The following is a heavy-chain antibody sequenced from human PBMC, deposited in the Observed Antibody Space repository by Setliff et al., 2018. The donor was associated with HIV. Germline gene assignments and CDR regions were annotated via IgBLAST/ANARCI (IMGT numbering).Heavy chain of an antibody. CDR1: GYSFITYV. J-gene: IGHJ4*02. CDR2: INAGNGNT. Sequence: ASVKVSCKASGYSFITYVVYWVRQAPGQRLEWMGWINAGNGNTKYSQKFQGRVTITRDTSAKIAYMELSSLTSEDTAVYYCARDDVAAPGSHHDYWGQGTLVTV. V-gene: IGHV1-3*01. CDR3: ARDDVAAPGSHHDY. D-gene: IGHD6-13*01.